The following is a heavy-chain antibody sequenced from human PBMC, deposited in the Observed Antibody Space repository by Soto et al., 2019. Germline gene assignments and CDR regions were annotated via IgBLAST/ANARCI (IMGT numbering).Heavy chain of an antibody. Sequence: PGGSLRLSCAASGFTFSSYSMGWVRQAPGKGLEWVSGFRTGGDDGTTYYADSVKGRFTISRDNSKNTLFLQMNSLRAEDTAIYYCAKKVNSGPGSQYFDYWGQGTLVTVS. CDR3: AKKVNSGPGSQYFDY. V-gene: IGHV3-23*01. CDR1: GFTFSSYS. J-gene: IGHJ4*02. CDR2: FRTGGDDGTT. D-gene: IGHD3-10*01.